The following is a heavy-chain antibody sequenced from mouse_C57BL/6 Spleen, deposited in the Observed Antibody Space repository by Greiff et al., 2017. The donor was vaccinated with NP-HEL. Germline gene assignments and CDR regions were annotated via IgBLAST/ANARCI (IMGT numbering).Heavy chain of an antibody. J-gene: IGHJ3*01. CDR2: IYYSGTI. Sequence: DVKLQESGPGLVKPSQTVFLTCTVTGISITTGNYRWSWIRQFPGNKLEWIGYIYYSGTITYNPSLTSRTTITRDTPKNQFFLEMNSLTAEDTATDYCARDKGSYDGYYFAYWGQGTLVTVSA. CDR1: GISITTGNYR. D-gene: IGHD2-3*01. CDR3: ARDKGSYDGYYFAY. V-gene: IGHV3-5*01.